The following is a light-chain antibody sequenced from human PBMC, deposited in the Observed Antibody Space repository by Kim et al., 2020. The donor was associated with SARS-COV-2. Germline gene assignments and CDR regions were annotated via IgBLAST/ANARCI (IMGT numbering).Light chain of an antibody. CDR3: EWYEGRDSHHWV. V-gene: IGLV6-57*01. J-gene: IGLJ3*02. CDR2: EVN. Sequence: VTIPCTSSSGSIASDKLQGYQRRRGRSPTAVIYEVNQRPAGVPDRCSGYSVTSSNSAYLTNSGLRNEDDADYYGEWYEGRDSHHWVFGGGTQLTVL. CDR1: SGSIASDK.